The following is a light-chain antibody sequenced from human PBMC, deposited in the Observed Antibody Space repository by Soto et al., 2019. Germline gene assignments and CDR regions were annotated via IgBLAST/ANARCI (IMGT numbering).Light chain of an antibody. CDR3: QQYNNWPPLT. Sequence: EIVMMQSPATLSVSPGERATLSCRASQSVSSNLAWYQQKRGQAPRLLIYGASTRATGIPARFSGSGSGTEFTLTISSLQSEDFAVYYCQQYNNWPPLTFGGGTKVEIK. CDR2: GAS. CDR1: QSVSSN. V-gene: IGKV3-15*01. J-gene: IGKJ4*01.